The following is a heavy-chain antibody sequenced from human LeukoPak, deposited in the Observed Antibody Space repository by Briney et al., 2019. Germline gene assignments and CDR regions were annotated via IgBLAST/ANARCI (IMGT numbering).Heavy chain of an antibody. J-gene: IGHJ4*02. CDR3: ARVRIRYYFDTSGFFDY. CDR2: IYYSGST. Sequence: SETLSLTCTVSGGSISSYYWSWIRQPPGKGLEWIGYIYYSGSTNYNPSLKSRVTISVDTSKNQFSLKLSSVTAADTAVYYCARVRIRYYFDTSGFFDYWGQGTLVTVSS. CDR1: GGSISSYY. D-gene: IGHD3-22*01. V-gene: IGHV4-59*01.